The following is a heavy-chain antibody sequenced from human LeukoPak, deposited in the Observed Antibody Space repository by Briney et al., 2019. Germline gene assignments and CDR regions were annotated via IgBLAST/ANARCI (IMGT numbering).Heavy chain of an antibody. J-gene: IGHJ4*02. CDR3: AKATGYLL. Sequence: GGSLRLSFAASGFAFSSYAMSWVRQAPGKGLEWVSTISNSDDSTYYADSVKGRFTISRDNSENTLYLQMNSLRAEDTAVYYCAKATGYLLWGQGTLVTVSS. D-gene: IGHD1-14*01. CDR1: GFAFSSYA. V-gene: IGHV3-23*01. CDR2: ISNSDDST.